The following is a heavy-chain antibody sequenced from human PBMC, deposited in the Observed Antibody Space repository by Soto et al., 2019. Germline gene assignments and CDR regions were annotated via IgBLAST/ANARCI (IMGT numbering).Heavy chain of an antibody. CDR1: GYTFTSYD. CDR3: ARGTPIFYGDHGDY. V-gene: IGHV1-8*01. Sequence: QVQLVQSGAEVKKPGASVKVSCKASGYTFTSYDINWVRQATGQGLEWMGWMNPNSGNTGSAQKFPGNVTMTRNTSISKAYMELNSLRSEDTAVYYCARGTPIFYGDHGDYWGQGALVTVSS. J-gene: IGHJ4*02. CDR2: MNPNSGNT. D-gene: IGHD4-17*01.